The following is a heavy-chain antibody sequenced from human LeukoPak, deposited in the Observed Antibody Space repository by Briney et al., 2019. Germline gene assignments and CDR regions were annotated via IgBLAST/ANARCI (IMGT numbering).Heavy chain of an antibody. D-gene: IGHD3-22*01. V-gene: IGHV1-18*01. CDR3: ARVESVDDSSGYYWCDGCDI. CDR1: GYTFINFG. J-gene: IGHJ3*02. CDR2: ISPYNGNT. Sequence: ASVKVSCKASGYTFINFGFSWVGQAPGQGLEWMGWISPYNGNTSYAQRLQGRVTMTTDTSTSTAYMELRSLRSDDTAVYYCARVESVDDSSGYYWCDGCDIWGQGTMVTVSS.